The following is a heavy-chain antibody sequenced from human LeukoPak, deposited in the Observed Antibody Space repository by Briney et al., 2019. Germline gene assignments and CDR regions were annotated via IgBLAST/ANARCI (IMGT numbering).Heavy chain of an antibody. J-gene: IGHJ3*02. CDR2: TYCRSKWYD. D-gene: IGHD6-19*01. CDR3: AREAGSTGPVGAFDI. V-gene: IGHV6-1*01. Sequence: SQTLSLTCAISGDSVSSNNAAWNWIRQSPSRGLEWLGKTYCRSKWYDDYAVSVKSRITINPDTSKNQFTLKMNSVTPEDTAVYYCAREAGSTGPVGAFDIWGQGTRVTVSS. CDR1: GDSVSSNNAA.